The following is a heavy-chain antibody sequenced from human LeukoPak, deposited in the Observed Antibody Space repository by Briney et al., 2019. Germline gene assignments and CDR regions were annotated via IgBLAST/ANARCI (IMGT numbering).Heavy chain of an antibody. CDR2: IYHSGNT. V-gene: IGHV4-4*02. CDR1: GDSISSSHW. D-gene: IGHD3-10*01. CDR3: ARTPYYYGSGSFRWFDP. J-gene: IGHJ5*02. Sequence: SETLSLTCAVSGDSISSSHWWSWVRQSPGKGLEWIGEIYHSGNTNYNPSLKSRVAISLDKSSNQFSLRLSSVTAADTAVYYCARTPYYYGSGSFRWFDPWGQGTLVTVSS.